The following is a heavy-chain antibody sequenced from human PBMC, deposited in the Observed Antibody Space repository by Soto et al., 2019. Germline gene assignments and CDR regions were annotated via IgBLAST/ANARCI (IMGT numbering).Heavy chain of an antibody. CDR3: ARVIYGDPVDPFVY. D-gene: IGHD4-17*01. CDR2: IYYSAIT. CDR1: GGSISGGGYY. Sequence: QVRLQESGPGLLRPSQTLSLTCTVSGGSISGGGYYWSWVRQHPGKGLEWLGYIYYSAITFYNPALTSRPAISLDTSQNQFSRRLTSITAADTAVYYCARVIYGDPVDPFVYWGQGALVTVSS. J-gene: IGHJ4*02. V-gene: IGHV4-31*03.